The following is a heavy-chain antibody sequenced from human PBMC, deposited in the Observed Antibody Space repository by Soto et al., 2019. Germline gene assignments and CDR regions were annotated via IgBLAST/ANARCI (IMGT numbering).Heavy chain of an antibody. J-gene: IGHJ5*02. CDR1: GYTFTSYG. CDR2: ISGYNGNT. CDR3: ARDLYYGSGGYRWFDP. V-gene: IGHV1-18*04. D-gene: IGHD3-16*02. Sequence: ASVKVSCKASGYTFTSYGISWVRQAPGQGLEWMGWISGYNGNTNYVQKLQGRVTMTTDTSTSTAYVELRSLRSDDTAVYYCARDLYYGSGGYRWFDPWGQGTLVTVSS.